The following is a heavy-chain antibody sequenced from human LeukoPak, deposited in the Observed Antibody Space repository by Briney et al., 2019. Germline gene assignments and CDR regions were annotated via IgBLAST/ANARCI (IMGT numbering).Heavy chain of an antibody. V-gene: IGHV3-30-3*01. J-gene: IGHJ3*02. D-gene: IGHD2-2*01. CDR3: ARSLRVPAVADAFDI. CDR2: ISYDGSNK. Sequence: GRSLRLSCAASGFTFSSYAMHGVRQAPDKGLEWVAVISYDGSNKYYADSVKGRFTISRDNSKNTLYLQMNSLRAEATAVYYCARSLRVPAVADAFDIWGQGTMVTVSS. CDR1: GFTFSSYA.